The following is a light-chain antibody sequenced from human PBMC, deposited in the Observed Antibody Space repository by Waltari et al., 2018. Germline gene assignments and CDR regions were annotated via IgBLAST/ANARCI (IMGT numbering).Light chain of an antibody. J-gene: IGLJ3*02. Sequence: QSALTQPRSVSGSPGQSVTISCTGTSSDVGGYNYVSWYQQHPGKAPKFMIYEVSQRPSGVPDRFSGSHSANTASLTSSGLQAEDEADYYCCSYAGRYTWVFGGGTKLTVL. CDR3: CSYAGRYTWV. CDR1: SSDVGGYNY. V-gene: IGLV2-11*01. CDR2: EVS.